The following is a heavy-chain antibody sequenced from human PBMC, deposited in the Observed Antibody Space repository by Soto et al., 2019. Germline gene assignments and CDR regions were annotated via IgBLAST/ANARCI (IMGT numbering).Heavy chain of an antibody. J-gene: IGHJ4*02. Sequence: PVGSLRLSCAASGFTFSSYWMSWVRQAPGKGLEWVANIKQDGSEKYYVDSVKGRFTISRDNAKNSLYLQMNSLRAEDTAVYYCARATAYDFWSGYWKGFDYWGQGTPVTVSS. CDR2: IKQDGSEK. D-gene: IGHD3-3*01. CDR3: ARATAYDFWSGYWKGFDY. V-gene: IGHV3-7*04. CDR1: GFTFSSYW.